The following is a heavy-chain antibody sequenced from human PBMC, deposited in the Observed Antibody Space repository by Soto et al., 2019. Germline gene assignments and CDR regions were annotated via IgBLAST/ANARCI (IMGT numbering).Heavy chain of an antibody. CDR2: IIPIFGTA. CDR1: GGTFSSYA. D-gene: IGHD6-13*01. CDR3: ARDPGLAPGRLAAVGKVWFDH. V-gene: IGHV1-69*13. J-gene: IGHJ5*02. Sequence: SVKVSCKASGGTFSSYAISWVRQAPGQGLEWMGGIIPIFGTANYAQKFQGRVTITADESTSTAYMELSSLRSEDTAVYYCARDPGLAPGRLAAVGKVWFDHGLQGTLGTAS.